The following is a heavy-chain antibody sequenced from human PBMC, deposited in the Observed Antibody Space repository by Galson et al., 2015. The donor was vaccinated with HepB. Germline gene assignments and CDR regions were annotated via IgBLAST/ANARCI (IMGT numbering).Heavy chain of an antibody. CDR2: ISGSSTNK. V-gene: IGHV3-23*01. D-gene: IGHD6-19*01. Sequence: SLRLSCAASGFTFSSDAMSWVRQAPGKGLEWVSSISGSSTNKYYADSVKGRFTISRDNSKDTLYLQMDSLRPEDTAVYYCGSGPTRYTGWYRGLHKFFPHWGLGTLVTVSS. CDR3: GSGPTRYTGWYRGLHKFFPH. CDR1: GFTFSSDA. J-gene: IGHJ1*01.